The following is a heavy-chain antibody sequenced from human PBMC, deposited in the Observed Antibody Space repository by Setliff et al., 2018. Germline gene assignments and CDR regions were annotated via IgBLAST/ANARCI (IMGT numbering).Heavy chain of an antibody. V-gene: IGHV4-61*03. Sequence: SETLSLTCAVSGVSVNSLTWWRWVRQTPGKGLEWIGFIYHDGNPKFNPSVNYNPSLKSRVTISIDTSKNHFSLKPSSVTAAHTAVYYFARGGYYMDVWGKGTTVTV. CDR1: GVSVNSLTW. CDR2: IYHDGNP. J-gene: IGHJ6*03. CDR3: ARGGYYMDV.